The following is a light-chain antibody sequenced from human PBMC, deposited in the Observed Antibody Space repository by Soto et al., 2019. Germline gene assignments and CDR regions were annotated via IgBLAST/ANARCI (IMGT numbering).Light chain of an antibody. CDR1: QSVLYSSNNKNY. J-gene: IGKJ4*01. V-gene: IGKV4-1*01. Sequence: IVMTQSPVSLAVSLDERATINCKSSQSVLYSSNNKNYLAWYQQKPGQPPKLLIYWASTRESGVPDRFSGSGSGTDFTLTISSLQAEDVAVYYCQQYYSTPPTFGGGTKVDI. CDR2: WAS. CDR3: QQYYSTPPT.